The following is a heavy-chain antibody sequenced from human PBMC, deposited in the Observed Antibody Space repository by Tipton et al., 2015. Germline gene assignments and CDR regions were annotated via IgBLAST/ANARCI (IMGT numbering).Heavy chain of an antibody. CDR1: GFTFSDYA. CDR2: IWFDGSND. Sequence: QVQLVQSGGGLVQPGGSLRLSCAVSGFTFSDYAMHWVRQAPGMGLEWVAVIWFDGSNDYYADSVKGRFTISRDNSKNTLFLQMNSLRTEDSGIYFCARDQVLEYGAASPIPFDYWGQGTLVTVSS. V-gene: IGHV3-33*08. J-gene: IGHJ4*02. D-gene: IGHD3-10*01. CDR3: ARDQVLEYGAASPIPFDY.